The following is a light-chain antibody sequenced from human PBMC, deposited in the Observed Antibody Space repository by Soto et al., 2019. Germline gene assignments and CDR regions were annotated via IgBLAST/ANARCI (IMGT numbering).Light chain of an antibody. V-gene: IGLV2-14*01. J-gene: IGLJ1*01. CDR3: SSYTSSSTLYV. CDR2: EVS. CDR1: SSDVGGHDS. Sequence: QSALTQPASVSGSPGQSITISCTGTSSDVGGHDSVSWYQQHPGKAPKLIIYEVSNRPSGVSNRFSGSKSGDTASLTISGLHTEDEADYYCSSYTSSSTLYVFGTGTKVTVL.